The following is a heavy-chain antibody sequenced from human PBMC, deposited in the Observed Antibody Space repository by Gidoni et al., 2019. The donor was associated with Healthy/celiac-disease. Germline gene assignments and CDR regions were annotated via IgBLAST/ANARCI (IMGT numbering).Heavy chain of an antibody. Sequence: QVQLVESGGGVVQPGRSLRLSCAASGFTFSSYGMHWVRQAPGKGLEWVAVISYDGSNKYYADSVKGRFTISRDNSKNTLYLQMNSLRAEDTAVYYCAKPRSARREVDYWGQGTLVTVSS. D-gene: IGHD6-6*01. V-gene: IGHV3-30*18. CDR1: GFTFSSYG. J-gene: IGHJ4*02. CDR2: ISYDGSNK. CDR3: AKPRSARREVDY.